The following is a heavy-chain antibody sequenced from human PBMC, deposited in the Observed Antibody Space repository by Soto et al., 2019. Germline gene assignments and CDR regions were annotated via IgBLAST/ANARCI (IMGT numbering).Heavy chain of an antibody. CDR1: GFNFRSYG. Sequence: GRPHRLPYAASGFNFRSYGMHWVRQAPGKGLEWVAVIWYDGSNKYYADSVKGRFTISRDNSKNTLYLQMNSLRAEDTAVYYCARERSGYAFDYWGQGTLVTVSS. CDR2: IWYDGSNK. J-gene: IGHJ4*02. V-gene: IGHV3-33*01. D-gene: IGHD5-12*01. CDR3: ARERSGYAFDY.